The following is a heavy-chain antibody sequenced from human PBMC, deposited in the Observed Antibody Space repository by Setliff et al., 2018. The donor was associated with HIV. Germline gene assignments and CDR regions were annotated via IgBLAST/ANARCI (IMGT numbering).Heavy chain of an antibody. Sequence: KSSETLSLTCAVDGGSLSGYYWSWIRQPPGKGLEWIGEINHSGSTNYNPSLKSRVTISVDTSKNQFSLKLTSVTAADTAVYYCARGRLYGVVDYWGQGTLVTVS. CDR1: GGSLSGYY. CDR2: INHSGST. D-gene: IGHD3-10*01. CDR3: ARGRLYGVVDY. V-gene: IGHV4-34*01. J-gene: IGHJ4*02.